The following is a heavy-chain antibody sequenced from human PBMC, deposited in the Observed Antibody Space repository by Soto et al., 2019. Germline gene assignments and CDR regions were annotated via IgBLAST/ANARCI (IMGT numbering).Heavy chain of an antibody. CDR2: IYRTGRT. J-gene: IGHJ4*02. CDR3: ASRDPGTSVDY. CDR1: GGSFTSNNW. D-gene: IGHD1-7*01. Sequence: QVQLQESGPGLVKPSGTLSLTCAVSGGSFTSNNWWTWVRQPPGQGLEWIGEIYRTGRTNYNPSRKRRVTIARDKSENQVSLKVTSMTAADPAVYYCASRDPGTSVDYWGQGTLVTVAS. V-gene: IGHV4-4*02.